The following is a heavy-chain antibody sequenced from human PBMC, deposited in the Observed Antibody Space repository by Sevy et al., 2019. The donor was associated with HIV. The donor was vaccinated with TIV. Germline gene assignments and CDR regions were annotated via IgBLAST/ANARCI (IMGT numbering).Heavy chain of an antibody. J-gene: IGHJ6*02. D-gene: IGHD2-2*01. CDR2: ISDSGVIT. CDR3: AKVYQVRGSHYAYYYGMDV. V-gene: IGHV3-23*01. Sequence: GGSLRLSCAASGFTFRNYAMSWVRQAPGKGLEWVSTISDSGVITYYADFVQGRFTFSRDNSRNTVSLLMNSLRAEDTAVYYCAKVYQVRGSHYAYYYGMDVWGQGTTVTVSS. CDR1: GFTFRNYA.